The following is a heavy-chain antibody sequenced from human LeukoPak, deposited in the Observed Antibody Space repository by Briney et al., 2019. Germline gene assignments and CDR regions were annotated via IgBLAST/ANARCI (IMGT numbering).Heavy chain of an antibody. V-gene: IGHV3-30*18. CDR1: GFTFSSYG. J-gene: IGHJ4*02. Sequence: PGGSLRLSCAASGFTFSSYGMHWVRQAPGKGLEWVAVISYDGSNKYYADSVKGRFTISRDNSKNTLYLQMNSLRAEDTAVYYCAKDSSSFAPYYIDYWGQGTLVTVSS. CDR3: AKDSSSFAPYYIDY. CDR2: ISYDGSNK. D-gene: IGHD6-6*01.